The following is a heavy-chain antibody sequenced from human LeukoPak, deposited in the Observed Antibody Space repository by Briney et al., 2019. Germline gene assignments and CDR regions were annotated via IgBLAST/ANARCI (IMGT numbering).Heavy chain of an antibody. Sequence: SVKVPCKASGGTFSSYAISWVRQAPGQGLEWMGRIIPILGIANYAQKFQGRVTITADKSTSTAYMELSSLRSEDTAVYYCARARAVYYYDSSGPGNWYFDLWGRGTLVTVSS. CDR2: IIPILGIA. V-gene: IGHV1-69*04. J-gene: IGHJ2*01. D-gene: IGHD3-22*01. CDR1: GGTFSSYA. CDR3: ARARAVYYYDSSGPGNWYFDL.